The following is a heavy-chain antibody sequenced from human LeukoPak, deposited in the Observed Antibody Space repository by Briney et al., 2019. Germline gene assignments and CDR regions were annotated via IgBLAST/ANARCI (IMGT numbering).Heavy chain of an antibody. CDR2: ISGSGGST. J-gene: IGHJ4*02. D-gene: IGHD2-15*01. CDR1: GFTFSSYA. Sequence: QAGGSLRLSCAASGFTFSSYAMSWVRQAPGKGLEWVSAISGSGGSTYYADSVKGRFTISRDNSKNTLYLQMNSLRAEDTAVYYCAKDQDIVVGVAATPYSPFDYWGQGTLVTVSS. CDR3: AKDQDIVVGVAATPYSPFDY. V-gene: IGHV3-23*01.